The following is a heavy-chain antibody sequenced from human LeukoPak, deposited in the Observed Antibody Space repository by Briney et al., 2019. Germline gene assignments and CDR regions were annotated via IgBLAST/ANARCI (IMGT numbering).Heavy chain of an antibody. V-gene: IGHV4-30-2*01. CDR2: INHSGST. D-gene: IGHD2-15*01. J-gene: IGHJ5*02. Sequence: SETLSLTCAVSGGSISSGGYCWGWIRQPPGKGLEWLGYINHSGSTYYNPSLKGRVTISVDRSKNQFSLKLSSDPAADTAVYYCARAPPIGYCSGGSCYGWFDPWGQGTLVTVSS. CDR1: GGSISSGGYC. CDR3: ARAPPIGYCSGGSCYGWFDP.